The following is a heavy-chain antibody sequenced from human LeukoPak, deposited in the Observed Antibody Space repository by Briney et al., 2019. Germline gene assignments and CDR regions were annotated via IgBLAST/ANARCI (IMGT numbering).Heavy chain of an antibody. J-gene: IGHJ1*01. CDR2: INAGNGNT. V-gene: IGHV1-3*01. CDR1: GYTFTSYA. D-gene: IGHD6-13*01. Sequence: ASVKVSCKASGYTFTSYAMHWVRQAPGQRLEWMGWINAGNGNTKYSQKFQGRVTITRDTSASTAYMGLSSLRSEDTAVYYCARETGYSSTWFLHHWGQGTLVTVSS. CDR3: ARETGYSSTWFLHH.